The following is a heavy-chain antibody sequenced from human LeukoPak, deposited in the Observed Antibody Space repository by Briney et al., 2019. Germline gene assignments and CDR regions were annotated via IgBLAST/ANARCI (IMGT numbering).Heavy chain of an antibody. CDR1: GFTFSSYS. J-gene: IGHJ4*02. CDR2: ISSSSSTI. Sequence: GGSLRLSCAASGFTFSSYSMNWVRQAPRKGLEWVSYISSSSSTIYYADSVKGRFTISRDNAKNSLYLQMNSLRAEDTAVYYCARDEFTSSWYFDYWGQGTLVTVSS. D-gene: IGHD6-13*01. V-gene: IGHV3-48*01. CDR3: ARDEFTSSWYFDY.